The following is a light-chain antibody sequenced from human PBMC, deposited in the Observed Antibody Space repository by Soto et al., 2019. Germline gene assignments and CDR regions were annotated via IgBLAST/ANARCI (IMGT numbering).Light chain of an antibody. J-gene: IGKJ1*01. CDR2: SAS. CDR1: QSISSY. V-gene: IGKV1-39*01. CDR3: QQRSYWPPT. Sequence: DIQMTQSPSSLSTSVGDRFTITCRSSQSISSYLNWYQQKPGKAPKLLICSASSLQSGVPSRFSGSGSGTDFTLTISSLQPEDFAVYYCQQRSYWPPTFGQGTKVDIK.